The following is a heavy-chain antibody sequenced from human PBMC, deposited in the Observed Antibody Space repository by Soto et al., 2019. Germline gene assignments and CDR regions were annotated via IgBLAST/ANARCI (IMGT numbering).Heavy chain of an antibody. J-gene: IGHJ5*02. V-gene: IGHV4-31*03. CDR2: IYYSGST. CDR3: ARVVYDFWSGSGNNWFDP. Sequence: SETLSLTCTVSGGSISSGGYYWSWIRQHPGKGLEWIGYIYYSGSTYYNPSLKSRVTISVDTSKNQFSLKLSSVTAADTAVYYCARVVYDFWSGSGNNWFDPWGQGTLVTVSS. D-gene: IGHD3-3*01. CDR1: GGSISSGGYY.